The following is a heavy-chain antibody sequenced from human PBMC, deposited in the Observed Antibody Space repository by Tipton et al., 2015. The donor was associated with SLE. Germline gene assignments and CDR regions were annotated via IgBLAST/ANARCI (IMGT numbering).Heavy chain of an antibody. V-gene: IGHV4-34*01. CDR3: SRDSERIDWLSEGNYYFYVDV. D-gene: IGHD3-9*01. Sequence: GSLRLSCAVYGGSFSSYYWSWVRQPPGKGLEWIGEINHSGSTNYNPSLKSRVTISVDTSKNQFSLKLSSVTAADTAVYYCSRDSERIDWLSEGNYYFYVDVWGNGTTVTVSS. J-gene: IGHJ6*03. CDR2: INHSGST. CDR1: GGSFSSYY.